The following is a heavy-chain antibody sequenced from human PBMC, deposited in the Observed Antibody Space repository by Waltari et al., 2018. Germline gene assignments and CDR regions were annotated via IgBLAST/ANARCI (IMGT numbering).Heavy chain of an antibody. Sequence: QVQLVESGGGVVQPGRSLRLSCAASGFTFSSYGMHWVRQAPGKGLGWVAVIWYDGSNKYYADSVKGRFTISRDNSKNTLYLQMNSLRAEDTAVYYCARDSAADTAFFFDYWGQGTLVTVSS. D-gene: IGHD5-18*01. CDR1: GFTFSSYG. CDR2: IWYDGSNK. J-gene: IGHJ4*02. CDR3: ARDSAADTAFFFDY. V-gene: IGHV3-33*01.